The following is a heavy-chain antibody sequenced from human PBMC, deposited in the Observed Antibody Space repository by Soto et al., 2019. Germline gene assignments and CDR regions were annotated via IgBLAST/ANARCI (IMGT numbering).Heavy chain of an antibody. J-gene: IGHJ6*03. V-gene: IGHV4-39*01. CDR1: GGSISSSSYY. Sequence: SETLSLTCTVSGGSISSSSYYWGWIRQPPGKGLEWIGSIYYSGSTYYNPSLKSRVTISVDTSKNQFSLKLSSVTAADTAVYYCATTRSLVLNYYYYYMDVWGKGTTVTVS. D-gene: IGHD4-17*01. CDR2: IYYSGST. CDR3: ATTRSLVLNYYYYYMDV.